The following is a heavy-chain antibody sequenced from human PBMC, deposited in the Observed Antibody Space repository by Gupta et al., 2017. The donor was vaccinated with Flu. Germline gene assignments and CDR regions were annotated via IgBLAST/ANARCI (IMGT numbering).Heavy chain of an antibody. V-gene: IGHV5-51*01. Sequence: EVQLVQSGAEVKRTGESLKISCKASGYSFASYWIGWVRQMPGRGLEWVAIIYPGDSDTRYSPSFQGQVTVSADKSIDTAYLQWDSLKASDTAIYYCARQEPSGVLEGWFDSWGQGTLVTVSS. J-gene: IGHJ5*01. CDR3: ARQEPSGVLEGWFDS. CDR1: GYSFASYW. CDR2: IYPGDSDT. D-gene: IGHD1-14*01.